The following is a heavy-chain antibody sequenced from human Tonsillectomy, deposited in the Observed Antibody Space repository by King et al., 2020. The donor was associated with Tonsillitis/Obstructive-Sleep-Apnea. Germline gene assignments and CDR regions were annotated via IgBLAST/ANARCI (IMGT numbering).Heavy chain of an antibody. CDR3: ARDGDFYGSGIIGDAFDI. D-gene: IGHD3-10*01. CDR2: ISSNSNYI. J-gene: IGHJ3*02. CDR1: EFTFSDYS. V-gene: IGHV3-21*01. Sequence: DVQLVESGGGLVKPGGSLRLSCAASEFTFSDYSMNWVRQAPGKGLEWVSSISSNSNYIYYADSLKGRFTISRDNAKNSLYLQMNSLRAEDKAVYYCARDGDFYGSGIIGDAFDIWGQGTMVTVSS.